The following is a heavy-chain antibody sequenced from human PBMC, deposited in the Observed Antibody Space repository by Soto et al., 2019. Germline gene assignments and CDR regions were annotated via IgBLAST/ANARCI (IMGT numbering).Heavy chain of an antibody. V-gene: IGHV3-72*01. J-gene: IGHJ3*02. CDR2: TRNRANSHTT. D-gene: IGHD3-3*01. CDR3: AGSSPSADFPALDT. Sequence: EVQLVESGGGLVQPGGSLTLSCAASGFTFSDHYMDWVRLAPGKGLEWVARTRNRANSHTTEYAASVKGRFTISRDDSKSSQYLQMNSLKTEDTAVYYCAGSSPSADFPALDTWGQGTWVTVSS. CDR1: GFTFSDHY.